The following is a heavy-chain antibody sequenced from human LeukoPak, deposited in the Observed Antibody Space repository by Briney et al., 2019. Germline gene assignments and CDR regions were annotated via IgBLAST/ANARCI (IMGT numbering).Heavy chain of an antibody. CDR1: GWTFSRYS. D-gene: IGHD3-10*01. V-gene: IGHV3-21*04. CDR3: ASDAYYYASGSYY. CDR2: INSRSSYI. Sequence: GGALRLSCAASGWTFSRYSRNWVGQARWKGVEGVGCINSRSSYIYYADTVRGGFTISRDNEKKSLYVQMNSLREKDTAGYYCASDAYYYASGSYYSGEGTLVTVSS. J-gene: IGHJ4*02.